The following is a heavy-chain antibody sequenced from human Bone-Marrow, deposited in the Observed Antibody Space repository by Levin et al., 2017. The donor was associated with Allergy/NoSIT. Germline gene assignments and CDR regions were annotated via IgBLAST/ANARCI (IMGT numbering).Heavy chain of an antibody. CDR3: AKENVDIVATTGLRPPDY. CDR2: ISGSGGST. Sequence: GESLKISCAASGFTFSSYAMSWVRQAPGKGLEWVSAISGSGGSTYYADSVKGRFTISRDNSKNTLYLQMNSLRAEDTAVYYCAKENVDIVATTGLRPPDYWGQGTLVTVSS. CDR1: GFTFSSYA. D-gene: IGHD5-12*01. V-gene: IGHV3-23*01. J-gene: IGHJ4*02.